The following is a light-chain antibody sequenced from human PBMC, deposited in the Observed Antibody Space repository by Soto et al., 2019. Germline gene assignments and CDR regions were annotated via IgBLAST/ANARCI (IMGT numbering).Light chain of an antibody. CDR2: AAS. CDR1: QGISNY. Sequence: DIQMTQSPSSLSASVGDRVTITCRARQGISNYLAWYQQKPGKLPKLLIYAASTLQSGVPSRFSGSGSGTDFTLTISSLQPEDVATYYCQQYDNLLPLTFGGGTKVEIK. J-gene: IGKJ4*01. V-gene: IGKV1-27*01. CDR3: QQYDNLLPLT.